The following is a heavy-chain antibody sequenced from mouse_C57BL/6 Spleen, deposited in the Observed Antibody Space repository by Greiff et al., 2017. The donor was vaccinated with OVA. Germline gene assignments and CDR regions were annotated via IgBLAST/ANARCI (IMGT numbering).Heavy chain of an antibody. J-gene: IGHJ2*01. D-gene: IGHD3-2*02. CDR2: IYPSDSDT. CDR3: ARQLSEWDYFDY. CDR1: GYTFTSYW. Sequence: QVQLQQPGPELVRPGSSVKLSCKASGYTFTSYWMHWVKQRPIQGLEWIGNIYPSDSDTHYNQKFKDKATLTVDKSSSTAYMQLRSLTSEDSAVYYCARQLSEWDYFDYWGKGTTLTVSS. V-gene: IGHV1-52*01.